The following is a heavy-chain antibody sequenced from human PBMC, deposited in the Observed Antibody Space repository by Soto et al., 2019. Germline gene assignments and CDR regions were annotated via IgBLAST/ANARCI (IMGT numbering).Heavy chain of an antibody. V-gene: IGHV1-8*01. D-gene: IGHD7-27*01. CDR1: GYTFTSYD. Sequence: ASVKVSCKASGYTFTSYDINWVRQTAGQGLEWMGWMSPKTANTGYAQKFQGRVTMTRSTSISTAYMELSSLTSEDTAVYYCTGGPPNWGFDFWGQGNPVTVSS. J-gene: IGHJ5*01. CDR2: MSPKTANT. CDR3: TGGPPNWGFDF.